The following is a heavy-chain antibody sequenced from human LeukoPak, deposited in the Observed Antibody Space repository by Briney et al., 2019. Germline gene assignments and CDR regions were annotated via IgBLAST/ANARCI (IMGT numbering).Heavy chain of an antibody. CDR2: ISAYNGNT. D-gene: IGHD3-22*01. Sequence: SVKVSCKASDYTFTSYGISWVRQAPGQGLEWMGWISAYNGNTNYAQKLQDRVTMTTDTSTSTAYMELRSLRSDDTAVYYCARTSDYYDSSDLDYWGQGTLVTVSS. J-gene: IGHJ4*02. CDR3: ARTSDYYDSSDLDY. V-gene: IGHV1-18*01. CDR1: DYTFTSYG.